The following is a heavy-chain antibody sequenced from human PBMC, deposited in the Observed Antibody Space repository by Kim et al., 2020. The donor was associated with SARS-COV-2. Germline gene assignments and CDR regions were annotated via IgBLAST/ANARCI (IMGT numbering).Heavy chain of an antibody. CDR1: GGSFSGYY. CDR3: ARGGNYYGSGSYRRYYYGMDV. Sequence: SETLSLTCAVYGGSFSGYYWSWIRQPPGKGLEWIGEINHSGSTNYNPSLKSRVTISVDTSKNQFSLKLSSVTAADTAVYYCARGGNYYGSGSYRRYYYGMDVWGQGTTVTVSS. V-gene: IGHV4-34*01. CDR2: INHSGST. J-gene: IGHJ6*02. D-gene: IGHD3-10*01.